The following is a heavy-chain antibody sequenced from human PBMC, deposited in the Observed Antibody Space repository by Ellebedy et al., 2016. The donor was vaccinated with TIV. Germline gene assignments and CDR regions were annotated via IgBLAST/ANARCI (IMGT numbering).Heavy chain of an antibody. Sequence: GGSLRLSCAASGFTFSSYAMSWVRQAPGETLEWVSAISSNGGATWYTDSVKGRFTISRDNSNNTLYLHMNGLRAEDTAVYFCAKESGDPFEYWGQGTLVTVSS. J-gene: IGHJ4*02. CDR1: GFTFSSYA. V-gene: IGHV3-23*01. D-gene: IGHD3-10*01. CDR3: AKESGDPFEY. CDR2: ISSNGGAT.